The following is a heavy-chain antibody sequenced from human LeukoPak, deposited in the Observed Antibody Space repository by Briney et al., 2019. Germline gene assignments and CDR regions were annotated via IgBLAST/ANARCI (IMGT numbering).Heavy chain of an antibody. D-gene: IGHD6-13*01. CDR3: ARAGRIATNWFDP. CDR1: GYTFASYD. CDR2: MNPNSGNT. V-gene: IGHV1-8*01. Sequence: ASVKVSCKASGYTFASYDINWVRQATGQGLEWMGWMNPNSGNTGYAQKLQGRVTMTRNTSISTAYMELSSLRSEDTAVYYCARAGRIATNWFDPWGQGTLVTVSS. J-gene: IGHJ5*02.